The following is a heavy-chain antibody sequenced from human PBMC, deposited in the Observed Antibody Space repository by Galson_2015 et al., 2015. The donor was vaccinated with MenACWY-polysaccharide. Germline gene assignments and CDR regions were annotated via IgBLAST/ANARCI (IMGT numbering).Heavy chain of an antibody. CDR3: ARNGAKGLDV. D-gene: IGHD4/OR15-4a*01. J-gene: IGHJ6*02. CDR2: ISIDGSRT. V-gene: IGHV3-74*01. CDR1: GSTFSGYW. Sequence: SLRLSCAASGSTFSGYWMHWVRQAPGRGLVWVSRISIDGSRTNYADSVKGRLTISIDNAKNTLFLQMNNLRAEDTAVYYCARNGAKGLDVWGQGTKVT.